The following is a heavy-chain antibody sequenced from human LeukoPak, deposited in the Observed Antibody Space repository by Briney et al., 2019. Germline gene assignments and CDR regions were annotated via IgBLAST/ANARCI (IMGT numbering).Heavy chain of an antibody. CDR3: ARDRIVGFDY. Sequence: GRSLRLSCAASGFTFSSYAMHWVRQAPGKGLEWVAVISYDGSNKYYADSVKGRFTISRDNSKNTLYLQMNSLRAEDTAVYYCARDRIVGFDYWGQGTLVTVSS. V-gene: IGHV3-30-3*01. CDR1: GFTFSSYA. J-gene: IGHJ4*02. D-gene: IGHD1-26*01. CDR2: ISYDGSNK.